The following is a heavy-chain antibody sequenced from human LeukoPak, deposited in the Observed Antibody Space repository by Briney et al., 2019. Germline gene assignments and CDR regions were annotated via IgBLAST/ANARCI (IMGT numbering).Heavy chain of an antibody. D-gene: IGHD3-3*01. Sequence: PSETLSLTCTVSGGSISSSSYYWGWIRQPPGKGLEWIGSIYYSGSTSYNPSLKSRVTISVDTSKNQFSLKLSSVTAADTAVYYCARYSFDFWSGSPGYYFDYWGQGTLVTVSS. CDR1: GGSISSSSYY. V-gene: IGHV4-39*07. CDR2: IYYSGST. CDR3: ARYSFDFWSGSPGYYFDY. J-gene: IGHJ4*02.